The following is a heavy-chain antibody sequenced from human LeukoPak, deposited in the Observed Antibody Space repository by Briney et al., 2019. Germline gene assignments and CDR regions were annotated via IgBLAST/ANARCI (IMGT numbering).Heavy chain of an antibody. Sequence: GGSLRLSCVVSGFTVSGDISWFRQAPGKGLEWVSVLYYGVSTFYKDSVKGRFTTSGDNFKNTVYLQMNSLRAEDTAVYYCARGRQNYGDYPYWGQGTLVTVSS. CDR3: ARGRQNYGDYPY. CDR2: LYYGVST. CDR1: GFTVSGD. J-gene: IGHJ4*02. D-gene: IGHD4-17*01. V-gene: IGHV3-53*01.